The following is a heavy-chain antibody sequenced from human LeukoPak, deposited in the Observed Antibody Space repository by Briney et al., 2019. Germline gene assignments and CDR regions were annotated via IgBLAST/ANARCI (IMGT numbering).Heavy chain of an antibody. CDR2: IYPGDSDT. CDR1: GYSFTSYW. D-gene: IGHD3-10*01. CDR3: ARHRGAGGSGSYYTYYYYGMDV. J-gene: IGHJ6*02. V-gene: IGHV5-51*01. Sequence: GESLKISCKGSGYSFTSYWIGWVRQMPGKGLEWMGIIYPGDSDTRYSPSFQGQVTISADKSIGTAYPQWSSLKASDTAMYYCARHRGAGGSGSYYTYYYYGMDVWGQGTTVTVSS.